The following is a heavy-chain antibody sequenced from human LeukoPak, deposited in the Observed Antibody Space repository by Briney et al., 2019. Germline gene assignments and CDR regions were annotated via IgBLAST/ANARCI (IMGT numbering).Heavy chain of an antibody. V-gene: IGHV4-39*01. J-gene: IGHJ4*02. D-gene: IGHD3-10*01. Sequence: SETLSLTCTVSGGSISTNSYYWGWIRQPPGKGLKWIGSIYYSGSTYYNPSLKSRVTISVDTSKNQFSLKLSSVTAADTAVYYCARTRYYYNSRSYGAPYYFDYWGQGTLVTVSS. CDR3: ARTRYYYNSRSYGAPYYFDY. CDR1: GGSISTNSYY. CDR2: IYYSGST.